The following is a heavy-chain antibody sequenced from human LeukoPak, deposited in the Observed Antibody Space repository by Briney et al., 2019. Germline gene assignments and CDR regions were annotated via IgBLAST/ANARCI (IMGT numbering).Heavy chain of an antibody. CDR3: ATGSQYSSGWDPGHYYGMDV. V-gene: IGHV1-69*06. CDR2: IIPIFGTA. D-gene: IGHD6-19*01. CDR1: GGTFSSYA. J-gene: IGHJ6*04. Sequence: SVKVSCKASGGTFSSYAISLVRQAPGQGLEWMGGIIPIFGTANYAQKFQGRVTITADKSTSTAYMELSSLRSEDTAVYYCATGSQYSSGWDPGHYYGMDVWGKGTTVTVSS.